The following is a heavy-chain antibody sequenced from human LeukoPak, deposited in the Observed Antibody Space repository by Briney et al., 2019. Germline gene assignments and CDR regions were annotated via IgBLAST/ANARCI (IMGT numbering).Heavy chain of an antibody. J-gene: IGHJ4*02. CDR3: ASRSTTAFHY. CDR1: GGSISSSNYY. D-gene: IGHD5/OR15-5a*01. V-gene: IGHV4-39*07. CDR2: FYYRGSS. Sequence: SETLSLTCTVSGGSISSSNYYWGWIRQPPGKGLEWIGSFYYRGSSYYNPSLKSRVTISVDTSKNQFSLKLSSVTAADTAVYYCASRSTTAFHYWGQGTLVTVSS.